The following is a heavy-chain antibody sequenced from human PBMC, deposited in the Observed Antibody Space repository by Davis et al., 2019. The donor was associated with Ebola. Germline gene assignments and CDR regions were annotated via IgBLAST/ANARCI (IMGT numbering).Heavy chain of an antibody. J-gene: IGHJ4*02. D-gene: IGHD4-17*01. V-gene: IGHV4-39*01. CDR3: ARLGEGWGSYGDYPFDY. CDR2: IYYCGNT. Sequence: WVRHAPGKGLEWNGSIYYCGNTYYNPSLQSRVTISVDPSKNQFSLRLSSVTAADTAVYYCARLGEGWGSYGDYPFDYGGQGTLVTVSS.